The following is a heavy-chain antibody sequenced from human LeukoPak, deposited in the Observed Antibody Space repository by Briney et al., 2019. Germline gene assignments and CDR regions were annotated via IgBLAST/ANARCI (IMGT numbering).Heavy chain of an antibody. CDR1: GYSISSGYY. CDR2: GYHIEST. J-gene: IGHJ4*02. Sequence: SETLSLTCTVSGYSISSGYYWGWIRQPPGKGLEWIGSGYHIESTNYNPSLKNRVSISVETSKNQISLVLTSVTAADTAVYYCARVGLSWANLFDLWGQGTLVTVSS. CDR3: ARVGLSWANLFDL. V-gene: IGHV4-38-2*02. D-gene: IGHD1-26*01.